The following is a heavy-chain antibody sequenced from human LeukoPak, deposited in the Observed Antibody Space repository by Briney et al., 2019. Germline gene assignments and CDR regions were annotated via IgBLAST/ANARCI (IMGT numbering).Heavy chain of an antibody. CDR2: IYYSGST. V-gene: IGHV4-59*01. CDR1: GFTFSSYA. D-gene: IGHD3-22*01. J-gene: IGHJ4*02. CDR3: ARSKYFYDSNGYYVFDY. Sequence: GSLRLSCAASGFTFSSYAMSWVRQAPGKGLEWIGYIYYSGSTNYNPSLKSRVTISVDTSKNQFSLKLSSVTAADTAVYYCARSKYFYDSNGYYVFDYWGQGTLVTVSS.